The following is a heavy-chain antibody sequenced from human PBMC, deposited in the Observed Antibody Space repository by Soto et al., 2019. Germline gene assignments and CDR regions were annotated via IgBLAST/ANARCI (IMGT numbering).Heavy chain of an antibody. Sequence: LRLSCAASGFTFSSYWMSWVRQAPGNGLEWVANIKQDGSEKYYVDSVKGRFTISRDNAKNSLYLQMNSLRAEDTAVYYCAREVGTRYYYGMHVCGQGTTVTVSS. CDR2: IKQDGSEK. D-gene: IGHD1-26*01. V-gene: IGHV3-7*03. CDR1: GFTFSSYW. J-gene: IGHJ6*02. CDR3: AREVGTRYYYGMHV.